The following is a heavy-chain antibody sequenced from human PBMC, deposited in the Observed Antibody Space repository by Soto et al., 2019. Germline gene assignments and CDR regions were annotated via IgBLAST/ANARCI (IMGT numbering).Heavy chain of an antibody. CDR1: GYTFTSYD. D-gene: IGHD1-26*01. CDR3: AGELWASGWFDP. V-gene: IGHV1-8*01. Sequence: ASVKVSCKASGYTFTSYDINWVRQATGQGLEWMGWMNPNSGNTGYAQKFQGRVAMTRNTSISTAYMELSSLRSEDTAVYYCAGELWASGWFDPWGQGTLVTVSS. J-gene: IGHJ5*02. CDR2: MNPNSGNT.